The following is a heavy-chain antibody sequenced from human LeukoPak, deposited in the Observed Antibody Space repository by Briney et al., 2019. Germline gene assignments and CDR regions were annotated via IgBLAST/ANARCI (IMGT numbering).Heavy chain of an antibody. CDR2: IIPIFGTA. D-gene: IGHD6-19*01. CDR3: ARESSSGWPSHYYYGMDV. V-gene: IGHV1-69*13. J-gene: IGHJ6*02. Sequence: SVKVSCKASGGTFSSYAISWVRQAPGQGLEWMGGIIPIFGTANYAQKFQGRVTITADESTSTAYMELSSLRSEDTAVYYCARESSSGWPSHYYYGMDVWGQGTTVTVSS. CDR1: GGTFSSYA.